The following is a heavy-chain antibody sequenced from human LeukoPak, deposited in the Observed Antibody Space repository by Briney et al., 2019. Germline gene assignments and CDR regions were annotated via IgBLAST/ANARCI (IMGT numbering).Heavy chain of an antibody. J-gene: IGHJ4*02. V-gene: IGHV4-39*07. CDR2: IYYSGIT. CDR3: VRDGWESGDY. Sequence: SETLSLTCTVSGGSISGSTYYWGWIRQAPGRGLEWIGSIYYSGITHYNPSLKSRVTISVDMSTNQFSLRLSSVTAADTAVYYCVRDGWESGDYWGQGTLVTVSS. D-gene: IGHD1-26*01. CDR1: GGSISGSTYY.